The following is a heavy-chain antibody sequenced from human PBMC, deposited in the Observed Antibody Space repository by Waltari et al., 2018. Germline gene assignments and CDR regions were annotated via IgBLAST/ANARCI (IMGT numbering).Heavy chain of an antibody. CDR1: GGTXSSYA. J-gene: IGHJ4*02. D-gene: IGHD3-3*01. V-gene: IGHV1-69*01. Sequence: QVQLVQSGAEVKKXGSSVKVSCKXSGGTXSSYAXSWVRKAPGQGLGWRGGIIPIFGTANYXQKFQGRVTSTAXESXSTAXXEXSSLRSEXXXVYYXARAANFWSGXYEGDDYXGQGTLVTVXS. CDR2: IIPIFGTA. CDR3: ARAANFWSGXYEGDDY.